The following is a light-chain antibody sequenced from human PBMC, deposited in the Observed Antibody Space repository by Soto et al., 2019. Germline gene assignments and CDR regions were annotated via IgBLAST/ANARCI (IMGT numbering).Light chain of an antibody. Sequence: DIQMTQSPSVVSASVGDRVTITCRASQGISSYVAWFQQKPGKVPKSLIYAASKLQSVVPSRFSGSGSGTEYTLTISSLQAEDFATYYCLPHNGYPVRFGGATKLEIK. CDR1: QGISSY. CDR2: AAS. V-gene: IGKV1-17*03. J-gene: IGKJ4*01. CDR3: LPHNGYPVR.